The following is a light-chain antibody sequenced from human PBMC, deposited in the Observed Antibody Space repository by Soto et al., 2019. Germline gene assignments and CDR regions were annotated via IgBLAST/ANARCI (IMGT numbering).Light chain of an antibody. CDR1: SSDVGSYNL. Sequence: QSALTQPASVSGSPGQSITISCTGTSSDVGSYNLVSWYQQHPGKAPKLMLSEGNKRPSGVSNRFSGSKSGNTASLTISGLQAEDEADYYCCSYAGSSTLVFGGGTKLTVL. CDR2: EGN. J-gene: IGLJ2*01. CDR3: CSYAGSSTLV. V-gene: IGLV2-23*01.